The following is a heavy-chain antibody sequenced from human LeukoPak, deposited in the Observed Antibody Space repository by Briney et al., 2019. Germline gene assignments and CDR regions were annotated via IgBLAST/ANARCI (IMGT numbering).Heavy chain of an antibody. J-gene: IGHJ5*02. CDR2: IYSGGST. CDR1: GFTVSSNY. CDR3: ARVPARLGWFDP. V-gene: IGHV3-53*01. Sequence: GGSLRLSCAASGFTVSSNYMSWVRQAPGKGLEWVSVIYSGGSTYYADSVKGRFTISRDNSKNTLYLQMNSLRAEDTAVYYCARVPARLGWFDPWGQGTLVTVSS. D-gene: IGHD6-6*01.